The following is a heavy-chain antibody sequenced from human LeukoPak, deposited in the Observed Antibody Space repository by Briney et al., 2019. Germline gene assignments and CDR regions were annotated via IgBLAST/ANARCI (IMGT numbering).Heavy chain of an antibody. CDR3: ARNHYYDSSGYLP. CDR2: INRSGST. CDR1: GGSFSGYY. D-gene: IGHD3-22*01. J-gene: IGHJ5*02. Sequence: PSETLSLTCAVYGGSFSGYYWSWIRQPPGKGLEWIGEINRSGSTNYNPSLKSRVTISVDTSKNQFSLKLSSVTAADTAVYYCARNHYYDSSGYLPWGQGTLVTVSS. V-gene: IGHV4-34*01.